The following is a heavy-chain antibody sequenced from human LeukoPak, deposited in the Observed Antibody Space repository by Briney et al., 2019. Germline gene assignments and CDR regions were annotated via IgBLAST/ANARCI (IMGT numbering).Heavy chain of an antibody. CDR1: GDSISSYS. V-gene: IGHV4-59*01. D-gene: IGHD1-26*01. CDR2: IHYSEST. Sequence: KPSETLSLTCSVSGDSISSYSWSWIRQPPGKGLEWIGYIHYSESTTYNPSLKNRVTISADPSKHQLSLSLSSVTAADTAVYYCARGQGSGSSWAFDYWGRGTLVTVSS. J-gene: IGHJ4*02. CDR3: ARGQGSGSSWAFDY.